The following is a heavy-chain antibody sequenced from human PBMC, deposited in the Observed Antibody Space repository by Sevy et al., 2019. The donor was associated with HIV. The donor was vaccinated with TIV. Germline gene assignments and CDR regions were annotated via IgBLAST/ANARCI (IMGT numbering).Heavy chain of an antibody. CDR2: IYWDDDK. J-gene: IGHJ6*02. CDR3: GHRIRLTTGYSSNCYSFYYGMDV. D-gene: IGHD6-13*01. V-gene: IGHV2-5*02. CDR1: GFSLRTSGVG. Sequence: SGPTLVKPTQTLTLTCTFSGFSLRTSGVGVGWIRQPPAKALEWLALIYWDDDKRYSPSLKSRLTITKDTSQNQVVLTMTNMDPVDTATYYCGHRIRLTTGYSSNCYSFYYGMDVWGQGTTVTVSS.